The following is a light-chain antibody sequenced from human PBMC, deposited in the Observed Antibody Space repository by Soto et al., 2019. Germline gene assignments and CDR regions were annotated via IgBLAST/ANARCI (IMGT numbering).Light chain of an antibody. CDR2: EVT. CDR1: TGDVGGYNY. CDR3: SSYTSSSTLAV. J-gene: IGLJ1*01. V-gene: IGLV2-14*01. Sequence: QSVLTQPASVSGSPGQSITVSCTGTTGDVGGYNYVSWYQQHPGKAPKLIIYEVTNRPSGVSNRFSGSKSGNTASLTISGLQAEDEADYYCSSYTSSSTLAVFGTGTKLTVL.